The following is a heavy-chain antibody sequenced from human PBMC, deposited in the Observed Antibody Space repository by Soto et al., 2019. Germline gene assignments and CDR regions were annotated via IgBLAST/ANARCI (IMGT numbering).Heavy chain of an antibody. V-gene: IGHV4-39*01. D-gene: IGHD6-13*01. J-gene: IGHJ4*02. CDR2: IYYRGGT. CDR1: GGSISSSNYY. CDR3: ARHGGSLATTGMSVDH. Sequence: SETLSLTCTVSGGSISSSNYYWGWIRQPPGKGLEWIGSIYYRGGTYYNPSLKSRVTISVDTSKNQFFMSLSSVTAADTAVYYCARHGGSLATTGMSVDHWGQGTLVTVSS.